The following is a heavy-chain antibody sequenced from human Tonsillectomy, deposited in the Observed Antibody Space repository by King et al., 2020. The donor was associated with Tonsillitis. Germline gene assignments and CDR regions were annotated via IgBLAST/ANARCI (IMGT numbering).Heavy chain of an antibody. CDR1: GGSISSYY. CDR3: ARLTTGGTDY. Sequence: QLQESGPGLVKPSETLSLTCTVSGGSISSYYWSWIRQPPGKGLEWIGYIYYSGSTNYNPSLKSRVTISVDTSKNQFSLKLSSVTAADTAVYYCARLTTGGTDYWGQGTLVTVS. V-gene: IGHV4-59*08. J-gene: IGHJ4*02. CDR2: IYYSGST. D-gene: IGHD3-16*01.